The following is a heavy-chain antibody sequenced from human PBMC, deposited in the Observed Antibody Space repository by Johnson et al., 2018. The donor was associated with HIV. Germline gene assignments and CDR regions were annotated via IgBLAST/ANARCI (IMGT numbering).Heavy chain of an antibody. J-gene: IGHJ3*01. CDR3: ARASCSGARCLGYDPFDV. CDR1: GFTFDDYA. D-gene: IGHD2-15*01. V-gene: IGHV3-9*01. Sequence: VQLVESGGGLVQPGRSLRLSCAASGFTFDDYAMHWVRQAPGKGLEWVSRITGDGSRLTYADSVKGRFTIARDNAKNTLYLELKSLRSEDTAVYYCARASCSGARCLGYDPFDVWGQGAMVTVSS. CDR2: ITGDGSRL.